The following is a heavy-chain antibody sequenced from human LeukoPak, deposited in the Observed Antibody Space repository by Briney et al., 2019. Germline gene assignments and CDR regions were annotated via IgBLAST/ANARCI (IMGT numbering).Heavy chain of an antibody. CDR3: AKRAYCGGDCDHYYFDY. D-gene: IGHD2-21*02. J-gene: IGHJ4*02. V-gene: IGHV3-23*01. CDR1: GFTFSSYG. CDR2: ISGSGGST. Sequence: PGRSLRLSCAASGFTFSSYGMSWVRQAPGKGLEWVSAISGSGGSTYYADSVKGRFTISRDNSKNTLYLQMNSLRAEDTAVYYCAKRAYCGGDCDHYYFDYWGQGTLVTVSS.